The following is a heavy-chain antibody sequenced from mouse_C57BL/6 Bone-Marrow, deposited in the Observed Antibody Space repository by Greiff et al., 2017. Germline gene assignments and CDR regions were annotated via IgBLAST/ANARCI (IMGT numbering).Heavy chain of an antibody. CDR2: IYPGSGNT. CDR3: ARGITTAYFDY. J-gene: IGHJ2*01. Sequence: VQLQQSGAELVRPGASVKLSCKASGYTFTDYYINWVKQRPGQGLEWIARIYPGSGNTYYNEKFKGKATLTAEKSSSTAYMQLSSLTSEDSAVYFCARGITTAYFDYWGQGTTLTVSS. D-gene: IGHD1-1*01. CDR1: GYTFTDYY. V-gene: IGHV1-76*01.